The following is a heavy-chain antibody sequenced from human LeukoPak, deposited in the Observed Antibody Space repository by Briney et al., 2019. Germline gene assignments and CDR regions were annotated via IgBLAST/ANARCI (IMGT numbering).Heavy chain of an antibody. CDR1: GFTFTKAW. V-gene: IGHV3-15*01. CDR2: IKNKTDGGKT. CDR3: TSDPEGSLEWFD. Sequence: GGSLRLSCAASGFTFTKAWMSWVRQAPGKGLEWVGRIKNKTDGGKTDYAAHVRDRFNISRAESKNTLYLQINSLETEDTAVYYCTSDPEGSLEWFDWGQRTLVTASS. D-gene: IGHD3-3*01. J-gene: IGHJ4*02.